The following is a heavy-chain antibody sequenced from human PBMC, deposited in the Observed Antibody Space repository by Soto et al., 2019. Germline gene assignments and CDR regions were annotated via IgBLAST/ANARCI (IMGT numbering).Heavy chain of an antibody. CDR3: ARGGVAGMSGKDLGAH. J-gene: IGHJ4*02. V-gene: IGHV1-46*01. Sequence: GASVKVSCKASGDTFTTSYMHWVRQAPGQGLEWMGIISPTGGSAIYAQTFQGRVTMTRDTSTSTVYMELSSLRPEDTAVYYCARGGVAGMSGKDLGAHGGQGTLFTVSS. CDR2: ISPTGGSA. D-gene: IGHD6-19*01. CDR1: GDTFTTSY.